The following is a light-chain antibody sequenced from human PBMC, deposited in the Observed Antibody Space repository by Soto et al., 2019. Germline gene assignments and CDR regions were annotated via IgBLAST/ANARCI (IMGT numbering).Light chain of an antibody. J-gene: IGKJ5*01. Sequence: EIVLTQSPDTLSLSPGERATLSCRASQSVSSSYLAWYQQKPGQAPRLLIYGASTRATGIPDRFSGSGSGTDFTLTISRLEPEDFAVYYCQQYGSSSWTFGQGTRMEIK. CDR1: QSVSSSY. V-gene: IGKV3-20*01. CDR2: GAS. CDR3: QQYGSSSWT.